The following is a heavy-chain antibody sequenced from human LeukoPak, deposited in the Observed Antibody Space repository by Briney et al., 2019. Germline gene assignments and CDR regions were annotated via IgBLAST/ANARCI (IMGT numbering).Heavy chain of an antibody. D-gene: IGHD6-13*01. J-gene: IGHJ4*02. V-gene: IGHV3-21*01. Sequence: GGSLRLSCAASGFTFSSYSMNWVRQAPGKGLEWVSSIRSSSSYIYYADSVKGRFTISRDNAKNSLYLQMNSLRAEDTAVYYCARNQIAAAGMGRYFDYWGQGTLVTVSS. CDR1: GFTFSSYS. CDR2: IRSSSSYI. CDR3: ARNQIAAAGMGRYFDY.